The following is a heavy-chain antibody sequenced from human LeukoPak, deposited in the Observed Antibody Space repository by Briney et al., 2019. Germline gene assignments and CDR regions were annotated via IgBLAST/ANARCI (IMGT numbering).Heavy chain of an antibody. CDR3: ARDLGYGSGSYYSDS. CDR1: GGSVGSGSYY. Sequence: SSETLSLTCTVSGGSVGSGSYYWSWIRQPPGKGLEWIGYIYYSGSTSYNPSLKSRVTISVDTSKNQFSLKLSSVTAADTAVYYCARDLGYGSGSYYSDSWGQGALVTVSS. J-gene: IGHJ4*02. V-gene: IGHV4-61*01. CDR2: IYYSGST. D-gene: IGHD3-10*01.